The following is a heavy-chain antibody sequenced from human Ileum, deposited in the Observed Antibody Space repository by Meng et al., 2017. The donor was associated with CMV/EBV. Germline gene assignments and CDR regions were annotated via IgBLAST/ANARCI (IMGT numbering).Heavy chain of an antibody. V-gene: IGHV3-7*01. CDR1: EFTFSIYW. Sequence: GESLKISCAASEFTFSIYWMTWVRLAPGKGLEWVANIKEDGSQKYYVDSVKGRFTVSRDNAKNTVYLQMNSLRVEDTAVYYCARHRIVRGIILKKVFDFWGQGTLVTVSS. CDR3: ARHRIVRGIILKKVFDF. J-gene: IGHJ4*02. D-gene: IGHD3-10*01. CDR2: IKEDGSQK.